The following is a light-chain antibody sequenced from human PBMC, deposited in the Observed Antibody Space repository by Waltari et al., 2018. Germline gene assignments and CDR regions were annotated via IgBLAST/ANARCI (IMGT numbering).Light chain of an antibody. J-gene: IGKJ2*03. V-gene: IGKV2-40*01. Sequence: IVMTQTPLFLPFTLGEPASISCRSSQSLLNRDDGNTYLQWYLQKPGHSPLLLIQEVSNRASGVPDRFSGSGSGTEFTLRIRRVEAEDVEIYHFMQILEFPYSFGQGTKLEI. CDR2: EVS. CDR3: MQILEFPYS. CDR1: QSLLNRDDGNTY.